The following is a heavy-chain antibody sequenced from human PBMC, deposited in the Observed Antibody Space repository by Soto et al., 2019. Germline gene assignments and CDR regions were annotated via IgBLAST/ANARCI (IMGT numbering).Heavy chain of an antibody. V-gene: IGHV3-23*01. J-gene: IGHJ4*02. Sequence: PGGSLRLSCAASGFTFKTYVMSWVRQSPGKGLEWVSAISGRDGTAYYGDSVKGRFTVFRDNSKNTLYLQMNSLRAEDTPVYYRARPGNIAAASPGDHCGQGTLVTVSS. CDR1: GFTFKTYV. CDR2: ISGRDGTA. D-gene: IGHD6-13*01. CDR3: ARPGNIAAASPGDH.